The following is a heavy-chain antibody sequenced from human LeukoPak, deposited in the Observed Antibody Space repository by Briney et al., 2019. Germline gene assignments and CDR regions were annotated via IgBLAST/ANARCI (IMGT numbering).Heavy chain of an antibody. CDR3: AREATGTDRGRYYYYMDV. CDR1: GDSITSGDYY. D-gene: IGHD1-1*01. V-gene: IGHV4-30-2*01. Sequence: SETLSLTCTVSGDSITSGDYYWSWIRQPPGKGLEWIGYIYHSGSTYYNPSLKSRVTISVDRSKNQFSLKLSSVTAADTAVYYCAREATGTDRGRYYYYMDVWGKGTTVTVSS. J-gene: IGHJ6*03. CDR2: IYHSGST.